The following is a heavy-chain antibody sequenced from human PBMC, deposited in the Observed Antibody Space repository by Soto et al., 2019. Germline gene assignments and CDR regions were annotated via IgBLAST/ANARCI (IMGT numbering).Heavy chain of an antibody. CDR2: LIPIFGTA. CDR1: GGTFSSYA. D-gene: IGHD5-18*01. J-gene: IGHJ6*02. Sequence: QVQLVQSGAEVKKPGSSVKVSCKASGGTFSSYAISWVRQAPGQGLEWMGGLIPIFGTANYAQKFQGRVTNTAEESTSTAYMELSSLRSEGTAVYYCLGWIQLWSPYYGMDVWGQGTTVTVSS. V-gene: IGHV1-69*01. CDR3: LGWIQLWSPYYGMDV.